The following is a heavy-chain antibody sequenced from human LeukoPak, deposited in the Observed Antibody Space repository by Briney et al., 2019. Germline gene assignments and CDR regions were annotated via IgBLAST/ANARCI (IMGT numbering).Heavy chain of an antibody. J-gene: IGHJ4*02. CDR1: GFTFSSYA. CDR2: ISGSGGST. V-gene: IGHV3-23*01. Sequence: PGGALRLSCAASGFTFSSYAMNWVRQAPGKGLEWVSAISGSGGSTFYADSVKGRFTISRDNSKNTLYLQINSLRAEGTAVYYCAKGRGSGTYTGDYWGQGTLVTVSS. CDR3: AKGRGSGTYTGDY. D-gene: IGHD3-10*01.